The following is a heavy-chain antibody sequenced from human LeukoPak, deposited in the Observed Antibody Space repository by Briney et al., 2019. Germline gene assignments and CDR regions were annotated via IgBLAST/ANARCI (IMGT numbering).Heavy chain of an antibody. V-gene: IGHV4-34*01. Sequence: SETLSLTCAVYGGSFSGYYWSWIRQPPGKELEWIGEINHSGSTNYNPSLKSRVTISVDTSKNQFSLKLSPVTAADTAVYYCAVPLAYYYYDMDVWGKGTTVTVSS. CDR1: GGSFSGYY. CDR3: AVPLAYYYYDMDV. J-gene: IGHJ6*04. CDR2: INHSGST.